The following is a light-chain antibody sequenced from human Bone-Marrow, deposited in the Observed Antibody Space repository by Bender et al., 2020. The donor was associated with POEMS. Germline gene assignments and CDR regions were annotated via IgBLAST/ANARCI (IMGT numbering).Light chain of an antibody. CDR2: NDG. CDR1: SSNIGTNT. V-gene: IGLV1-44*01. Sequence: QSVLTQPPSASGTPGQRVTISCSGTSSNIGTNTVNWYQHLPGTAPTLLIYNDGDRPSGVPDRFSGSKSATAASLAISGLQSEEEADYYCAVWDDSLNGWVFGGGTKLTVL. CDR3: AVWDDSLNGWV. J-gene: IGLJ3*02.